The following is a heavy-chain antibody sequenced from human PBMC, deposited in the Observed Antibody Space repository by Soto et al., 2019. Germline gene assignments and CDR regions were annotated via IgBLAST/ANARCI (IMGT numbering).Heavy chain of an antibody. J-gene: IGHJ6*02. V-gene: IGHV4-59*01. D-gene: IGHD2-21*02. Sequence: QVKLQESGPGLVKPSETLSLTCTVSGGSISGYYWSWIRQPPGKGLEWIGYMYNTGSTVYNPSFKSRVTISVDTSKSQFSLRLNSVTAADTAVYYCARDLWGYCGTDCYPLDVWGQGTTVTVSS. CDR2: MYNTGST. CDR3: ARDLWGYCGTDCYPLDV. CDR1: GGSISGYY.